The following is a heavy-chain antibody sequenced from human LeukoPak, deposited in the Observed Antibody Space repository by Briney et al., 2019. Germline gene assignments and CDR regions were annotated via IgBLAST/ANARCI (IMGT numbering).Heavy chain of an antibody. J-gene: IGHJ5*02. Sequence: ASVKVSCKASGYTFTTYGITWVRQAPGQGLEWMGWISAYNGNTKYAQKLQGRVSMTTDTSTGTAYMELRSLRSDDTAIYYCARGGSGSSTWFDPWDQGTLVTVSS. V-gene: IGHV1-18*01. CDR1: GYTFTTYG. D-gene: IGHD2-15*01. CDR3: ARGGSGSSTWFDP. CDR2: ISAYNGNT.